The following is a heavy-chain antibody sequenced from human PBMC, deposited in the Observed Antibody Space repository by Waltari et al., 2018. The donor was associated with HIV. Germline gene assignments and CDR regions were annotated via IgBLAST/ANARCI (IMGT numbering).Heavy chain of an antibody. D-gene: IGHD5-18*01. CDR2: ISWNSGTI. Sequence: EVQLVESGGGLVQPGRSLRLTCAASGFTFDDNAMHWVRQAPGKGLEWVSGISWNSGTIAYADSVKGRFTISRDNAKNSLYLQMNSLRAEDTALYYCAKGVTQGYYYGMDVWGQGTTVTVSS. CDR1: GFTFDDNA. CDR3: AKGVTQGYYYGMDV. J-gene: IGHJ6*02. V-gene: IGHV3-9*01.